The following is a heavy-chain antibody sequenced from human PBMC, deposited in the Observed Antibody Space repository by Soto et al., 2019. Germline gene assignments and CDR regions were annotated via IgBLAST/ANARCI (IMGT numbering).Heavy chain of an antibody. V-gene: IGHV4-34*01. Sequence: QVQLQQWGAGLLKPSETLSLTCAVYGGSFSGYYWSWIRQPPGKGLEWIGEIKHRGSTNYNPSLKSRVPISVDTSKNQFSLKLSSVTAADTAVYYCARLYGSRGPFDYWGQGTLVTVSS. J-gene: IGHJ4*02. CDR2: IKHRGST. CDR1: GGSFSGYY. D-gene: IGHD6-13*01. CDR3: ARLYGSRGPFDY.